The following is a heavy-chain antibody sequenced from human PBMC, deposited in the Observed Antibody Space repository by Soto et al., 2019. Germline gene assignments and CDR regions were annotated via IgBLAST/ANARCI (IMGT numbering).Heavy chain of an antibody. CDR2: ISGSGGSK. CDR1: GFTFSSYA. CDR3: AKERVEMATLFDY. V-gene: IGHV3-23*01. J-gene: IGHJ4*02. D-gene: IGHD5-12*01. Sequence: EVQLLESGGGLVQPGGSLRLSCAASGFTFSSYAMSWVRQAPGKGLEWVSAISGSGGSKYYAESVKGRFTISRDNYKNTLYLQINSLRAEATSVYYGAKERVEMATLFDYWGQGTLVTVSS.